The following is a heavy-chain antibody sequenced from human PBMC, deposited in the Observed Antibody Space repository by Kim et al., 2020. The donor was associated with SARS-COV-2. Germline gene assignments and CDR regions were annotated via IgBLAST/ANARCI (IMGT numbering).Heavy chain of an antibody. V-gene: IGHV1-69*01. CDR3: ASEGNWNYPDY. D-gene: IGHD1-20*01. J-gene: IGHJ4*02. Sequence: ANYAQKFEGRVTITADESTSTAYMALSRLSSEDAAVYYCASEGNWNYPDYWGQGTLVTVSS. CDR2: A.